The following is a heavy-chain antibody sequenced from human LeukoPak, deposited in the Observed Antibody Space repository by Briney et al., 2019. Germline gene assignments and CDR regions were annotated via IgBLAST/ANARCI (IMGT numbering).Heavy chain of an antibody. CDR2: INTSGRVS. CDR3: ARSKYVYGMDV. V-gene: IGHV3-11*01. CDR1: GFTVSDYY. J-gene: IGHJ6*02. Sequence: GGSLRLSCIASGFTVSDYYINWIRQPPGKGLEWVAYINTSGRVSRDADSVRGRITISRDNVKNSVDLQMTSLRADDSAIYYCARSKYVYGMDVWGQGTTVTVSS. D-gene: IGHD2-8*01.